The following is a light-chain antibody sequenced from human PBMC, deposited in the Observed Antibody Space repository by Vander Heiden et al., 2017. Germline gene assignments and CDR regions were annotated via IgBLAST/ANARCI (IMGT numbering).Light chain of an antibody. Sequence: SSEVTQDPAVSVALGQTVRITCQGDSLRSYYASWYKQKPGQAPVLVIYGKNNRPSGIPDRFSGSSSGNTASLTITGAQAEDEADYYCNSRDSSGNHWVFGGGTKLTVL. CDR2: GKN. V-gene: IGLV3-19*01. J-gene: IGLJ3*02. CDR1: SLRSYY. CDR3: NSRDSSGNHWV.